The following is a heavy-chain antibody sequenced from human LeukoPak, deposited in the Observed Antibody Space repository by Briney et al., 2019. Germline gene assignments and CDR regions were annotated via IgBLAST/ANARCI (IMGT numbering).Heavy chain of an antibody. Sequence: DPSETLSLTCTVSGGSISSYYWSWIRQPPGKGLEWIGYIYYSGSTNYNPSLKSRVTISVDTSKNQFSLKLSSVTAADTAVYYCARHAQSYYDSSGFDYWGQGTLVTVSS. V-gene: IGHV4-59*08. CDR1: GGSISSYY. CDR2: IYYSGST. J-gene: IGHJ4*02. CDR3: ARHAQSYYDSSGFDY. D-gene: IGHD3-22*01.